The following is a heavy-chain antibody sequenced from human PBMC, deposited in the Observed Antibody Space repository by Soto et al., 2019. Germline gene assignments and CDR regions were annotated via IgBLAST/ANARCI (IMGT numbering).Heavy chain of an antibody. D-gene: IGHD4-17*01. Sequence: GGSLRLSCAASLFTFSSCAINGVRQAPGKGLEWVAVISYDGSNKYYADSVKGRFTISRDNSKNTLYLQMNSLRAEDTAVYYCARVRSYDYGERGAFDIWGQGTMVTVSS. V-gene: IGHV3-30-3*01. CDR2: ISYDGSNK. CDR1: LFTFSSCA. CDR3: ARVRSYDYGERGAFDI. J-gene: IGHJ3*02.